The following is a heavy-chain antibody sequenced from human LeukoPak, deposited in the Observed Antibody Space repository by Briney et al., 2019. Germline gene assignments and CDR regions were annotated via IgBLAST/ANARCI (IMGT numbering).Heavy chain of an antibody. CDR1: GFTFSGSA. V-gene: IGHV3-73*01. CDR3: TVSGWTATLVDY. J-gene: IGHJ4*02. CDR2: IRSKANSYAT. Sequence: GGSLRLSCAASGFTFSGSAMHWVRQASGKGLEWVGRIRSKANSYATACAASVKGRFTISRDDSKNTAYLQMNSLKTEDTAVYYCTVSGWTATLVDYWGQGTLVTVSS. D-gene: IGHD6-25*01.